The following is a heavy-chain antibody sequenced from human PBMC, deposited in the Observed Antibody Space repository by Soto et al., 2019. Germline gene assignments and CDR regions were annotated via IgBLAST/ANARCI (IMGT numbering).Heavy chain of an antibody. J-gene: IGHJ6*02. Sequence: PSETLSLTCTVSGDSVTSVSDYWGWIRQPPGQGLEWIGYIYYSGSADYNPSLGSRVTISIDTSKNQFSLKLTSVTAADTAVYYCARGVGFGYYYYHMDLWGQGTTVTVSS. CDR3: ARGVGFGYYYYHMDL. V-gene: IGHV4-61*01. CDR1: GDSVTSVSDY. CDR2: IYYSGSA. D-gene: IGHD3-10*01.